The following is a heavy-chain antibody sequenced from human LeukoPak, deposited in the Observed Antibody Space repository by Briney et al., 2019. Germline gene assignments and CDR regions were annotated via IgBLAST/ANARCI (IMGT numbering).Heavy chain of an antibody. CDR3: ARHTRQGYDFWSGYYGVYYYYYMDV. CDR2: IYPGDSDT. J-gene: IGHJ6*03. Sequence: GESLKISCKGSGYSFTSYWIGWVRQMPGKGLEWMGIIYPGDSDTRYSPSFQGQVTISADKSISTAYLQRSSLKASDTAMYYCARHTRQGYDFWSGYYGVYYYYYMDVWGKGTTVTVSS. D-gene: IGHD3-3*01. CDR1: GYSFTSYW. V-gene: IGHV5-51*01.